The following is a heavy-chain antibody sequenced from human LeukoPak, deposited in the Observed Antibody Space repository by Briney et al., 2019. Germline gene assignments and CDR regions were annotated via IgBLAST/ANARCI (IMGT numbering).Heavy chain of an antibody. D-gene: IGHD2-2*03. CDR1: GFTFSNAG. CDR2: IKSKTDGGTT. CDR3: ARVSEYMDIFIAYSTTADY. J-gene: IGHJ4*02. Sequence: GGSLRLSCAASGFTFSNAGMSWVRQAPGKGLEWVGRIKSKTDGGTTDYAAPVKGRFTISRDNSKNSEYLQMNSLRGEDTVVYYCARVSEYMDIFIAYSTTADYWGQGTLVTVSS. V-gene: IGHV3-15*01.